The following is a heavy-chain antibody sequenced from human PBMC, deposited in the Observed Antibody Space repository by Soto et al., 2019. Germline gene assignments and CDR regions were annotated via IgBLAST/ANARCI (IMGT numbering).Heavy chain of an antibody. CDR3: AHSVVAGLGYYFDY. J-gene: IGHJ4*02. V-gene: IGHV2-5*02. CDR1: GFSLSSTRVA. Sequence: QITLKESGPTLVKPTQTLTLTCTFSGFSLSSTRVAVGWIRQPPGKALEWLALIYWDDDKRYSPFLKSRLTTANYTPXNQVVLTKTNMDPVDTATYYCAHSVVAGLGYYFDYWGQGTLVTVSS. CDR2: IYWDDDK. D-gene: IGHD6-19*01.